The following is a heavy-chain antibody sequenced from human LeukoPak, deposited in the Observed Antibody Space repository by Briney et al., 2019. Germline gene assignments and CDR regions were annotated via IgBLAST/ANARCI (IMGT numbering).Heavy chain of an antibody. D-gene: IGHD6-13*01. V-gene: IGHV4-59*01. CDR2: IYYSGTT. J-gene: IGHJ4*02. Sequence: SETLSLTCTVSGGSISSYNWSWIRQPPGKGLEWIGYIYYSGTTNYNPSLKSRVTISVDTSKNQFSLKLSSVTAADTAVYYCARGVYIAAAQYAYWGQGTLVTVSS. CDR1: GGSISSYN. CDR3: ARGVYIAAAQYAY.